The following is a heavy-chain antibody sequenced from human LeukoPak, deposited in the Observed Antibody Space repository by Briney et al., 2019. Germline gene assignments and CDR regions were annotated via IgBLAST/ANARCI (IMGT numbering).Heavy chain of an antibody. Sequence: AGGSLRLSCAASGFTFATYVMTWVRQAPGKGLEWVSSVGGDGRVTYYADSVKGRFTISRDNSKNTIFLQMNSLRVEDTAVYYCAKGIGADGYNFERGADYWGQGAQVIVSS. V-gene: IGHV3-23*01. CDR3: AKGIGADGYNFERGADY. CDR2: VGGDGRVT. CDR1: GFTFATYV. D-gene: IGHD5-24*01. J-gene: IGHJ4*02.